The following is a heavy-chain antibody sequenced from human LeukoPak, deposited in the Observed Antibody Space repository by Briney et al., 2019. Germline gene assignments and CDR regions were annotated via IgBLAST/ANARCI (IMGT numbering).Heavy chain of an antibody. J-gene: IGHJ4*02. V-gene: IGHV4-59*08. CDR3: ARRRDTLDY. Sequence: SETLSLTCAVSGGSINSYYWSWIRQPPGKGLEWVGYIYYIGNTNYNPSLKSRVTISVDTSKNQFSLKLSSVTAADTAVYYCARRRDTLDYWGQGTLVTVSS. CDR1: GGSINSYY. CDR2: IYYIGNT. D-gene: IGHD2-2*02.